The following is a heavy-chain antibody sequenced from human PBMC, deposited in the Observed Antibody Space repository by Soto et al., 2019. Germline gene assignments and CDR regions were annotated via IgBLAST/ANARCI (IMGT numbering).Heavy chain of an antibody. CDR1: GGTFSSYA. V-gene: IGHV1-69*13. CDR2: IIPIFGTA. J-gene: IGHJ3*02. D-gene: IGHD5-12*01. Sequence: GASVKVSCKASGGTFSSYAISWVRQAPGQGLEWMGGIIPIFGTANYAQKFQGRVTITADESTSTAYMELSSLRSEDTAVYYCARISVEMATIGLFDIWGQGTMVTVSS. CDR3: ARISVEMATIGLFDI.